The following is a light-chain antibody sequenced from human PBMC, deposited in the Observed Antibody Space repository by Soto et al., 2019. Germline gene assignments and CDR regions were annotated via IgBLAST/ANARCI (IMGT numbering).Light chain of an antibody. CDR2: TNN. Sequence: QSVLTQPPSASGTPGQSVTISCSGSSSNIGSNGVTWYQQLPRTAPKPLIYTNNQRPSGVPDRFSGSKSGTSASLAISGLQSEDEADYYCAAWDDSLYAVVFCGGTKLTVL. J-gene: IGLJ2*01. V-gene: IGLV1-44*01. CDR1: SSNIGSNG. CDR3: AAWDDSLYAVV.